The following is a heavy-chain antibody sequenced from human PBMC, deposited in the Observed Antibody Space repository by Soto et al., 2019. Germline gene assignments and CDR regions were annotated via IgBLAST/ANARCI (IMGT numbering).Heavy chain of an antibody. CDR2: IKQDGSEK. J-gene: IGHJ4*02. V-gene: IGHV3-7*05. D-gene: IGHD6-13*01. CDR3: ARDTQQLADISGDY. CDR1: GFTFSSYW. Sequence: GGSLRLSCAASGFTFSSYWMSWVRQAPGKGLEWVANIKQDGSEKYYVDSVKGRFTISRDNAKNSLYLQMNSLRAEDTAVYYCARDTQQLADISGDYWGQGTLVTVSS.